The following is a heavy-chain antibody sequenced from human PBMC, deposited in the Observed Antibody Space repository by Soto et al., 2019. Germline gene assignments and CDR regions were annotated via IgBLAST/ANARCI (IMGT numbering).Heavy chain of an antibody. CDR2: IYYSGST. CDR3: ARDRPDSSGYYSYFDY. Sequence: PSETLSLTCTVSGGSISSGGYYWSWIRQHPEKGLEWIGYIYYSGSTYYNPSLKSRVTISVDTSKNQFSLKLSSVTAADTALYYCARDRPDSSGYYSYFDYWGQGTLVTVSS. V-gene: IGHV4-31*03. CDR1: GGSISSGGYY. D-gene: IGHD3-22*01. J-gene: IGHJ4*02.